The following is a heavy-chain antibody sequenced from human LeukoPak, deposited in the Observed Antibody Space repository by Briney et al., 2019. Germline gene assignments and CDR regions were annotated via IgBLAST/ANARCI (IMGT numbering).Heavy chain of an antibody. J-gene: IGHJ3*02. D-gene: IGHD3-3*01. V-gene: IGHV3-30-3*01. Sequence: GGSLRLSCAASGFTFSSYAMHWVRQAPGKGLEWVAVISYDGSNKYYADSVKGRFTISRDNSKNTLYLQMNSLRAEDTAVYYCAREILRRAFDIWGQGTMVTVSS. CDR3: AREILRRAFDI. CDR1: GFTFSSYA. CDR2: ISYDGSNK.